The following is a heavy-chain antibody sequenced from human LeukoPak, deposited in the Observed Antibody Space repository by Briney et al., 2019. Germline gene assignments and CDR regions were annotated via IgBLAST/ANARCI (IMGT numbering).Heavy chain of an antibody. J-gene: IGHJ2*01. CDR2: ISRGGDMT. D-gene: IGHD2-21*01. Sequence: GGSLRLSCAASGFAFGNTGMSWVRQTPGTGLEWASSISRGGDMTFYADSVRGRFTVSRDNSINTLYLQMNSLRAEDTAVYFCAKIGVIANWYFDIWGRGTLVTVSS. V-gene: IGHV3-23*01. CDR3: AKIGVIANWYFDI. CDR1: GFAFGNTG.